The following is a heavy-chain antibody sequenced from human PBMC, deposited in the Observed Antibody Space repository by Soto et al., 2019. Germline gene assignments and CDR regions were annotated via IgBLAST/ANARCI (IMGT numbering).Heavy chain of an antibody. D-gene: IGHD3-10*01. J-gene: IGHJ5*02. Sequence: EVQLLESGGGLVQPGGSLRLSCAASRFTFSTYAMSWVRQAPGKGLEWVSDISGSGGNTYYADSVKGRFTISRDNSKNPLYLQMNRLRAEDTAVYYCAKSAMVRGGGWFDPWGQGTLVTVSS. CDR2: ISGSGGNT. V-gene: IGHV3-23*01. CDR1: RFTFSTYA. CDR3: AKSAMVRGGGWFDP.